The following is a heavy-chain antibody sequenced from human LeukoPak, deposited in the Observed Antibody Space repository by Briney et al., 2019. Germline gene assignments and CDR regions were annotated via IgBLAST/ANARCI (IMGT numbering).Heavy chain of an antibody. V-gene: IGHV4-59*08. CDR2: IYYSGST. J-gene: IGHJ4*02. D-gene: IGHD5-18*01. CDR1: GASISSYY. Sequence: SGTLSLTCTVSGASISSYYWSWLRQPPGKGLEWIGYIYYSGSTNYNPSLKSRVTISVDTSKSQFSLRLSSVTAADTAIYYCATSCGNSYGCYFDYWGQGTLVTVSS. CDR3: ATSCGNSYGCYFDY.